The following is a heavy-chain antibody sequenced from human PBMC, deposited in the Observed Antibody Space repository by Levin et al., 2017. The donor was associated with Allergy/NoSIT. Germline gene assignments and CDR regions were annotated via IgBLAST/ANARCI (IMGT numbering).Heavy chain of an antibody. J-gene: IGHJ3*02. CDR3: ARNWRSAFDI. V-gene: IGHV3-7*04. CDR2: IKQDGTEK. Sequence: ETLSLTCAASGFTFSSYWMSWVRQAPGKGLEWVANIKQDGTEKYYVDSVKGRFTISKDNAKNSVSLLMSSLRVEDTAVYYCARNWRSAFDIWGQGTMVTVSS. CDR1: GFTFSSYW. D-gene: IGHD2-8*02.